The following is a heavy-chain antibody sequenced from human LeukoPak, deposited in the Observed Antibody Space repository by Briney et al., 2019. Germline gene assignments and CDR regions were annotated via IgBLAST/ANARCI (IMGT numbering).Heavy chain of an antibody. CDR3: AREHYFYYIDG. J-gene: IGHJ6*03. Sequence: GGSLRLPCAAAGFTFSSQWMSWVRQAPGKGLEWVANVNQAGTEKYYVDSVKGRFTISRDNAENSLYLQMNILRAEDTAVYYCAREHYFYYIDGWGKGTTVTVSS. V-gene: IGHV3-7*03. CDR2: VNQAGTEK. CDR1: GFTFSSQW.